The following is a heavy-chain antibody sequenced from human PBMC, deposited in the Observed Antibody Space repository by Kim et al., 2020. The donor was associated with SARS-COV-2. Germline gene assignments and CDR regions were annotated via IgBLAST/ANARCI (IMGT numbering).Heavy chain of an antibody. CDR1: GYTFTSYD. CDR3: ARVPXXXXIQLWSPYYYYGXXV. Sequence: ASVKVSCKASGYTFTSYDINWVRQATGQGLEWMGWMNPNSGNTGYAQKFQGRVXRPRXTSISTAYMGLSSLXSEDTAVYYCARVPXXXXIQLWSPYYYYGXXVWGXXXXVTVSS. V-gene: IGHV1-8*01. CDR2: MNPNSGNT. D-gene: IGHD5-18*01. J-gene: IGHJ6*02.